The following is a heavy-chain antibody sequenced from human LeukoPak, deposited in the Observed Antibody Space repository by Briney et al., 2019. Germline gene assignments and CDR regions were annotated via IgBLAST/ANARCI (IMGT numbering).Heavy chain of an antibody. J-gene: IGHJ1*01. CDR3: ARDQDFQR. CDR2: IYHSGST. CDR1: GYSISSGYY. Sequence: PSETLSLTCAVSGYSISSGYYWGWIRQPPGKGLEWIGSIYHSGSTYYNPSLKSRVTISVDTSKNQFSLKLSSVTAADTAVYYCARDQDFQRWGQGTLVTVSS. V-gene: IGHV4-38-2*02.